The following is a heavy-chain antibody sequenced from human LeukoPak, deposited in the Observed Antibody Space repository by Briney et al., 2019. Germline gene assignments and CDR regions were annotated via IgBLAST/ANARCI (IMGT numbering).Heavy chain of an antibody. Sequence: ASVKVSCKASGYTFTSYGFSCVRQAPGQGLEWMGWISGYNGNTNYAQKLQGGVTMTTDTSTSTAYMELRSLRSDDTAVYYCARDWGYSDYSIGNYWGQGTLVTVSS. CDR2: ISGYNGNT. V-gene: IGHV1-18*01. D-gene: IGHD4-11*01. CDR3: ARDWGYSDYSIGNY. J-gene: IGHJ4*02. CDR1: GYTFTSYG.